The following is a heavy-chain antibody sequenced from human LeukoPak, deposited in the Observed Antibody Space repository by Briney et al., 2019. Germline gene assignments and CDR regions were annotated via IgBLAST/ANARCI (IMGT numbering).Heavy chain of an antibody. J-gene: IGHJ4*02. D-gene: IGHD6-19*01. CDR3: ASRIGYSSGWYFRGDFDY. Sequence: GGSLRLSCAASGFTFSSYSMNWVRQAPGKGLEWVSSISSSSSYIYYADSVKGRFTISRDNSKNTLYLQMNSLRAEDTAVYYCASRIGYSSGWYFRGDFDYWGQGTLVTVSS. V-gene: IGHV3-21*01. CDR2: ISSSSSYI. CDR1: GFTFSSYS.